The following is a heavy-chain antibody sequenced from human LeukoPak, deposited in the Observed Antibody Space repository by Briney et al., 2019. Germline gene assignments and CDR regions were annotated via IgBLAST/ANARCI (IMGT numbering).Heavy chain of an antibody. CDR2: MHYSGST. CDR3: AREEDGVIDDAFDI. Sequence: SETLSLTCTVSGGSISNYYWSWIRQPPGKGLEWIGYMHYSGSTSSNPFLRSRVTLSLDTSNNRFYLNLFSVTAADTAVYFCAREEDGVIDDAFDIWGLGTLVTVSS. J-gene: IGHJ3*02. D-gene: IGHD2-21*01. CDR1: GGSISNYY. V-gene: IGHV4-59*01.